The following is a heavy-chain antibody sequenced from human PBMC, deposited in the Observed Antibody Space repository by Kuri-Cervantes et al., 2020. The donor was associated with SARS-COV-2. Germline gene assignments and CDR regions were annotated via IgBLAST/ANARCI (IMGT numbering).Heavy chain of an antibody. CDR2: IYSGGST. CDR1: GFTVSSNY. J-gene: IGHJ6*02. D-gene: IGHD6-13*01. CDR3: ARDSFGSSFYYYGMDV. Sequence: GGSLRLSCAASGFTVSSNYMSWVRQAPGKGLEWVSVIYSGGSTYYAESVKSRFTISRDNSENTLYLQMNNLRAEDTAVYYCARDSFGSSFYYYGMDVWGQGTTVTVSS. V-gene: IGHV3-53*01.